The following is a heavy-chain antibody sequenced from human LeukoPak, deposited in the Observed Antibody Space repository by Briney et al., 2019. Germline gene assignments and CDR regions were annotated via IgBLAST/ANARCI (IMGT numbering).Heavy chain of an antibody. CDR3: ARDCSGGSCYYSMAFDY. CDR2: ISSSSSYI. CDR1: GFTFSIYS. D-gene: IGHD2-15*01. V-gene: IGHV3-21*01. J-gene: IGHJ4*02. Sequence: GGSLRLSCAAFGFTFSIYSMNWFRQAPGKGLEWVSSISSSSSYIYYADSVKGRFTISRDNAKNSLYLQMNSLRAEDTAVYYCARDCSGGSCYYSMAFDYWGQGTLVTVSS.